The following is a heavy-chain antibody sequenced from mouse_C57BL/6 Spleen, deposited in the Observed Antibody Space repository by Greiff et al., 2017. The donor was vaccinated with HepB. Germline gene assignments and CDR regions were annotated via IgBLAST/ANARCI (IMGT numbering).Heavy chain of an antibody. Sequence: DVKLQESGPGLVKPSQSLSLTCSVTGYSITSGYYWNWIRQFPGNKLEWMGYISYDGSNNYNPSLKNRISITRDTSKNQFFLKLNSVTTEDTATYYCARGNYLHAMDYWGQGTSVTVSS. V-gene: IGHV3-6*01. D-gene: IGHD5-5*01. J-gene: IGHJ4*01. CDR1: GYSITSGYY. CDR2: ISYDGSN. CDR3: ARGNYLHAMDY.